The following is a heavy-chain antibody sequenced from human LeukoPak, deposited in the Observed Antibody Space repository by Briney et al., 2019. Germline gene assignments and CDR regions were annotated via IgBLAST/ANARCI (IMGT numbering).Heavy chain of an antibody. J-gene: IGHJ3*02. CDR1: GGSISSYY. V-gene: IGHV4-59*08. CDR2: IYYSGST. CDR3: ARSMPPFDAFDI. D-gene: IGHD2-2*01. Sequence: SETLSVTCTVSGGSISSYYWSWIRQPPGKGLEWIGYIYYSGSTNYNPSLKSRVTISVDTSKNQFSLKLSSVTAADTAVYYCARSMPPFDAFDIWGQGTMVTVSS.